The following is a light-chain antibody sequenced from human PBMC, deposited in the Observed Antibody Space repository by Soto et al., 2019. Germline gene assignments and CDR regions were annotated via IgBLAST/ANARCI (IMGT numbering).Light chain of an antibody. CDR2: DAS. CDR3: QQRSNWPA. CDR1: QSVSSY. V-gene: IGKV3-11*01. Sequence: EIVLTQSPATLSLSPGERATLSCRASQSVSSYLAWYQQKPGQAPRLLIYDASNRATGIPARFSGSGSGTDFTLTISRIEPEDLAVYYCQQRSNWPAFGGGTKVEIK. J-gene: IGKJ4*01.